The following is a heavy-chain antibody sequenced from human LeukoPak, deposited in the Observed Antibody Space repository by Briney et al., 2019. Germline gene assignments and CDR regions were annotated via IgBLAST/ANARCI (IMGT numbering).Heavy chain of an antibody. Sequence: GGSLRLSCAASGFTFSSYSMNWVRQAPGKGLEWVSYISSSSSTIYYADPVKGRFTISRDNAKNSLYLQMNSLRAEDTAVYYCARDRQDPGEMSNWGQGTLVTVSS. D-gene: IGHD5-24*01. CDR2: ISSSSSTI. CDR3: ARDRQDPGEMSN. V-gene: IGHV3-48*01. J-gene: IGHJ4*02. CDR1: GFTFSSYS.